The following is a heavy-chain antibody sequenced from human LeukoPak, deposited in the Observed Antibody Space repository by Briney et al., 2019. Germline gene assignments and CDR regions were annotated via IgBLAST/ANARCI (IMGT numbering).Heavy chain of an antibody. Sequence: SQTLSLICTVSGGSISSYYWSWLRQPTGKGREGIGYIYYRRSTNYNPSLKSRVTISVDTSKNQFSLKLSSVTAADTAVYYCAGATLRDFITSYYFDYWGQGTLVTVSS. CDR3: AGATLRDFITSYYFDY. D-gene: IGHD3-22*01. CDR2: IYYRRST. V-gene: IGHV4-59*13. CDR1: GGSISSYY. J-gene: IGHJ4*02.